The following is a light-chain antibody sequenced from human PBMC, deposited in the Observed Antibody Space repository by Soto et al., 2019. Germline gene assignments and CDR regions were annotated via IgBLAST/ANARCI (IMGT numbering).Light chain of an antibody. Sequence: IVLTQSPATLSLSPGERATLSCRASQSVSSSYLAWYQQKPGQAPRLLIYGASSRATGIPDRFSGSGSGTDFTLTISRLEPEDFAVYYCQQYGSSPVTFGQGTKVDI. V-gene: IGKV3-20*01. J-gene: IGKJ1*01. CDR2: GAS. CDR3: QQYGSSPVT. CDR1: QSVSSSY.